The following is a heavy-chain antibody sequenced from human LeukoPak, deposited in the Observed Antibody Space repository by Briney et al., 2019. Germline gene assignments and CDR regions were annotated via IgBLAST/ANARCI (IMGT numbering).Heavy chain of an antibody. V-gene: IGHV3-30-3*01. J-gene: IGHJ4*02. Sequence: PGGSLRLSCAASGFTFSSYAMHWVRQAPGKGLEWVAVISYDGSNKYYADSVKGRFTISRDNSKNTLYLQMNSLRAEDTAVYYCARDQRWVLPLTTVIQIPSYYFDYWGQGTLVTVSS. CDR1: GFTFSSYA. CDR2: ISYDGSNK. CDR3: ARDQRWVLPLTTVIQIPSYYFDY. D-gene: IGHD4-11*01.